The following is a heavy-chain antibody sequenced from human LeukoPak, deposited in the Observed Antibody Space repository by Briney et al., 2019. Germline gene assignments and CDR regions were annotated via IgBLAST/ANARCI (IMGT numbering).Heavy chain of an antibody. V-gene: IGHV1-8*03. D-gene: IGHD1-26*01. CDR3: ARENEWELVGGFFDY. CDR2: MNPNSGNT. Sequence: ASVKVSCKASGYTFTSYDINWVRRATGQGLEWMGWMNPNSGNTGYAQKFQGRVTITRNTSISTAYMELSSLRSEDTAVYYCARENEWELVGGFFDYWGQGTLVTVSS. CDR1: GYTFTSYD. J-gene: IGHJ4*02.